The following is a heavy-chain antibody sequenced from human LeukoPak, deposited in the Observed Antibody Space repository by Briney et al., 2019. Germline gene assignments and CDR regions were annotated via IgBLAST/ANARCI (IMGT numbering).Heavy chain of an antibody. Sequence: GGSLRLSCAASGFTFSSYAMSWVRQAPGKGLEWVSAISGSGGSTYYADSVKGRFTISRDNAKKTLYLQMNSLRAEDTAVYYCAKLIVVVTAIDYWGQGTLVTVSS. CDR3: AKLIVVVTAIDY. CDR2: ISGSGGST. J-gene: IGHJ4*02. V-gene: IGHV3-23*01. D-gene: IGHD2-21*02. CDR1: GFTFSSYA.